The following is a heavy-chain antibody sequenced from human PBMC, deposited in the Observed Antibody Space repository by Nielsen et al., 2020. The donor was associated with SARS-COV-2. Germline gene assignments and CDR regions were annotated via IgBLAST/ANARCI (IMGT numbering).Heavy chain of an antibody. V-gene: IGHV4-4*02. J-gene: IGHJ6*03. CDR3: ARGNLVVVPSPILGLGPTYFSFYMDV. CDR2: VYHSGAT. CDR1: GGSVNTHAW. Sequence: SETLSLTCAVFGGSVNTHAWWSWVRQAPGKGLEWIGEVYHSGATNYNPSLRSRVTLSMDKSRNQFSLKMTAVTAADTAVYFCARGNLVVVPSPILGLGPTYFSFYMDVWGKGTTVAVSS. D-gene: IGHD2-21*01.